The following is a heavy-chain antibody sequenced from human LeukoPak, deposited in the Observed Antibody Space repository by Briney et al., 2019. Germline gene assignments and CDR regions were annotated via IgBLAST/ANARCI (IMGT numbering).Heavy chain of an antibody. CDR2: ISKTSNTR. CDR3: ARDRGYSNYYDY. CDR1: GFTLSSHG. Sequence: TGGSLRLSCAASGFTLSSHGMNWVRQTPGKGLEWVSYISKTSNTRDYADSVKGRFTISRDNDKNSLSLQMNSLRDEDTAVYYCARDRGYSNYYDYWGQGTLVTVSS. D-gene: IGHD5-12*01. V-gene: IGHV3-48*02. J-gene: IGHJ4*02.